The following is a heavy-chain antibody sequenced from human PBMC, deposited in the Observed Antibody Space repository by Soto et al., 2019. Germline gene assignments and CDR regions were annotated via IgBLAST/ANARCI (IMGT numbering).Heavy chain of an antibody. Sequence: SGKVSCKGSGGTFSSYAISWVRQAPGRGLEWVGGIIPIFGTANYAQKFQGRVTITADESTSTAYMELSSLRSEDTAVYYCARPGPRYCSGGSCQNYYYYGMDVWGQGTTVTVSS. CDR2: IIPIFGTA. D-gene: IGHD2-15*01. J-gene: IGHJ6*02. CDR1: GGTFSSYA. CDR3: ARPGPRYCSGGSCQNYYYYGMDV. V-gene: IGHV1-69*13.